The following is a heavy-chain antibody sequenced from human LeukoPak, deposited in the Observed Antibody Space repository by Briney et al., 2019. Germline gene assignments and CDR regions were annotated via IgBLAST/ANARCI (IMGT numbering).Heavy chain of an antibody. V-gene: IGHV3-11*06. CDR2: ISSSSSYT. CDR1: GFTFSDYY. D-gene: IGHD6-19*01. J-gene: IGHJ4*02. CDR3: ARAYSSGWYGDY. Sequence: GGSLRLSCAACGFTFSDYYMSWIRQGPGKGLEWVSYISSSSSYTNYADSVKGRFTISRDNAKNSLYLQTNSLRAEDTAVYYCARAYSSGWYGDYWGQGTLVTVCS.